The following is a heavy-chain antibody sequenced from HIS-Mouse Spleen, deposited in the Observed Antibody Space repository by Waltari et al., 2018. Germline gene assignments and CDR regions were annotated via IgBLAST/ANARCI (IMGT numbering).Heavy chain of an antibody. CDR2: INPTSVGT. V-gene: IGHV1-2*02. CDR1: GYTFTGYY. CDR3: ARDKSSSPDY. D-gene: IGHD6-6*01. J-gene: IGHJ4*02. Sequence: QVQLVQSGAEVKKPGASVKVSCKASGYTFTGYYMHWVRQAPGQGLEWMGWINPTSVGTTYAQKFQGRVTMTRDTSISTAYMELSRLRSDDTAVYYCARDKSSSPDYWGQGTLVTVSS.